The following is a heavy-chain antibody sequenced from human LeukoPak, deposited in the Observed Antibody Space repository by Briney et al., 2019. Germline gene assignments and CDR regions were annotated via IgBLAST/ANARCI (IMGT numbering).Heavy chain of an antibody. CDR2: IYPGDSDT. CDR3: ATLGYSGSYYLDY. J-gene: IGHJ4*02. Sequence: GESLKISCEGSGYSFTTYWIGWVRQMPGKGLEWMGIIYPGDSDTRYSPSFQGQVTISADKSISTAYLQWSSLKASDTAMYYCATLGYSGSYYLDYWGQGTLVTVSS. D-gene: IGHD1-26*01. CDR1: GYSFTTYW. V-gene: IGHV5-51*01.